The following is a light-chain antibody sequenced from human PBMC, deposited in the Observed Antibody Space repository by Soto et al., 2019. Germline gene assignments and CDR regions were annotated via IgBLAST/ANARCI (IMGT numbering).Light chain of an antibody. CDR2: KAS. J-gene: IGKJ4*01. CDR1: ESFSTW. CDR3: QQYSSYSLT. Sequence: DIQMTQSPSTLSASVGDRVSITCRASESFSTWLAWYQQKPGKAPKLLIYKASSLESGVPSRFSGSGSGTEFTLSISRLQPDDFATYYCQQYSSYSLTFGGGTKVEIK. V-gene: IGKV1-5*03.